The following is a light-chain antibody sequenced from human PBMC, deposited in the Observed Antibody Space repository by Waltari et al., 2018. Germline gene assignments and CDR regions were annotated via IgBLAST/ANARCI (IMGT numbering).Light chain of an antibody. CDR2: GAS. CDR3: QQYGSSQT. CDR1: QSVSSSY. J-gene: IGKJ1*01. Sequence: EFVLTQSPGTLSLSPGERATLSCRASQSVSSSYLALYQQKPGQAPRLLIYGASSRATGIPDRFSGSGSGTDFTLTISRLEPEDFAVYYCQQYGSSQTFGQGTKVEIK. V-gene: IGKV3-20*01.